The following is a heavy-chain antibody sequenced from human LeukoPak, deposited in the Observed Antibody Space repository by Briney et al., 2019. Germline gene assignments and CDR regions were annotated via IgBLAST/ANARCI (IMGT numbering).Heavy chain of an antibody. CDR1: GDYVSSNTAA. D-gene: IGHD3-22*01. J-gene: IGHJ3*02. CDR3: ARDHYFDSSGYPFENAFDI. V-gene: IGHV6-1*01. CDR2: TYYRSKWYN. Sequence: SQTLSLTCDISGDYVSSNTAAWNWIRQSPSRGLEWLGRTYYRSKWYNDYALSVKSRVTINPDTSKNQFSLQLNPVTPEDTAVYYCARDHYFDSSGYPFENAFDIWGQGTMVTVSS.